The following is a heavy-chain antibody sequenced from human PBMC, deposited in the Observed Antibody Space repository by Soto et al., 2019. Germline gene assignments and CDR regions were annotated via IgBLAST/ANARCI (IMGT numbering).Heavy chain of an antibody. CDR3: ARIPYNSASFDC. CDR2: IQYNGNT. CDR1: GVSISSVSISSNY. D-gene: IGHD6-19*01. V-gene: IGHV4-61*01. J-gene: IGHJ4*02. Sequence: SETLSLTCTVSGVSISSVSISSNYWSWIRQPPGKGLEWIGSIQYNGNTNYSPSLKSRLTISIDTSKNQFSLHLSSVTAADTAVYYCARIPYNSASFDCWGQGALVTVSS.